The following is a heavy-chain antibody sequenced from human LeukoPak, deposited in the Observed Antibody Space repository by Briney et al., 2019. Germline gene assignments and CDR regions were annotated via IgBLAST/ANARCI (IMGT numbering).Heavy chain of an antibody. CDR3: ARDENWGPDF. Sequence: ASVKVSCKASGYTFTGHYLHWIRQAPGQGLEWMGWIEPNRGGTHYAQNFQGRLTISRDTSISTAYMELSRLSSDDTAMDYCARDENWGPDFWGQGTLVTVSS. J-gene: IGHJ4*02. D-gene: IGHD7-27*01. V-gene: IGHV1-2*02. CDR1: GYTFTGHY. CDR2: IEPNRGGT.